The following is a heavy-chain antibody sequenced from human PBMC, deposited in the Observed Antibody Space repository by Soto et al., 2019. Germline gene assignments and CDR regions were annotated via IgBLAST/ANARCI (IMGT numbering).Heavy chain of an antibody. D-gene: IGHD1-26*01. CDR1: NDSFDAYY. CDR2: IDHSGST. Sequence: QVQVEQWGAGPLKPSETLSLTCAVSNDSFDAYYWSWIRQSPDKGLEWIGEIDHSGSTNYNPSLKGRVTISVDTSKNHVSLRLNSVIASDTAVYYWAAAGTGLSYYFYGMDVWGQGTTVTVSS. CDR3: AAAGTGLSYYFYGMDV. V-gene: IGHV4-34*01. J-gene: IGHJ6*02.